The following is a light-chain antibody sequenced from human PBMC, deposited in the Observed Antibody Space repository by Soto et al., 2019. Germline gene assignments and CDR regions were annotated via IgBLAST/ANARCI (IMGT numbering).Light chain of an antibody. J-gene: IGLJ1*01. CDR3: CSYAGSSTSYV. V-gene: IGLV2-23*02. CDR2: EVS. Sequence: QSALTQPASVSGSPGQAITISCTGTSSDVGSYNLVSWYQQHPAKAPKLMIYEVSKRPSGVSNRCSGSKSGNTASLTISGLKAEDEADYYCCSYAGSSTSYVFGTGTKLTVL. CDR1: SSDVGSYNL.